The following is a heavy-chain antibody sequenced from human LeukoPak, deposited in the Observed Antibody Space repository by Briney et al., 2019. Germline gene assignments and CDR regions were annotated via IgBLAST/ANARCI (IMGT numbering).Heavy chain of an antibody. CDR1: GGSISSSSYY. V-gene: IGHV4-39*07. D-gene: IGHD3-10*01. CDR3: ARYRAWGSGSPPNWFDP. J-gene: IGHJ5*02. CDR2: IYYSGST. Sequence: PSETLSLTCTVSGGSISSSSYYWGWIRQPPGKGLEWIGSIYYSGSTYYNPSLKSRVTISVDTSKNQFSLKLSSVTAADTAVYYCARYRAWGSGSPPNWFDPWGQGTLVTVSS.